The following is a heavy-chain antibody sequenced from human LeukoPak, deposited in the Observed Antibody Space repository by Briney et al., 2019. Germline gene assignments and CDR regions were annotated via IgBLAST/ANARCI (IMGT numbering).Heavy chain of an antibody. V-gene: IGHV4-59*12. CDR2: IYYSGST. Sequence: KPSETLSLTCTVSGGSTSSYYWSWIRQPPGKGLEWIGYIYYSGSTNYNPSLKSRVTISVDTSKNQFSLKLSSVTAADTAVYYCASGGGAVAGHDAFDIWGQGTMVTVSS. CDR3: ASGGGAVAGHDAFDI. D-gene: IGHD6-19*01. CDR1: GGSTSSYY. J-gene: IGHJ3*02.